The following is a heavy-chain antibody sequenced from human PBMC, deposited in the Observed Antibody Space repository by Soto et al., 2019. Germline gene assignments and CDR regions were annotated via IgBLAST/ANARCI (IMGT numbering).Heavy chain of an antibody. J-gene: IGHJ4*02. CDR1: GFTFITYA. Sequence: QVQLVEAGGAVVHPGSPRRLSCAPPGFTFITYARHWDSQPPGRGREWVAVSWYVGSNKYYADAVKGRFTISRDNSKNTLYLQMNSLRAEDTAVYYCARVGYYDSSGYFDYWGQGTLVTVSS. V-gene: IGHV3-33*01. D-gene: IGHD3-22*01. CDR3: ARVGYYDSSGYFDY. CDR2: SWYVGSNK.